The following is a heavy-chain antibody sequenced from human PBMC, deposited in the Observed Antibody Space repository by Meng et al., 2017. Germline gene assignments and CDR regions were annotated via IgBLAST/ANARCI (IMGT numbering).Heavy chain of an antibody. CDR2: MNPNSGNT. CDR1: GYTFTSYD. D-gene: IGHD6-13*01. V-gene: IGHV1-8*01. Sequence: LVQLGAEVKKPGASVQVACKASGYTFTSYDINWVRQATGQGLEWMGWMNPNSGNTGYAQKFQGRVTMTRNTSISTAYMELSSLRSEDTAVYYCARGSSSWITNWFDPWGRGTLVTVSS. CDR3: ARGSSSWITNWFDP. J-gene: IGHJ5*02.